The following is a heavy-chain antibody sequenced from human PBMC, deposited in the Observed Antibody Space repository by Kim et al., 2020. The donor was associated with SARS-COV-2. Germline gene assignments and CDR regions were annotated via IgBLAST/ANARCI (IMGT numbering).Heavy chain of an antibody. CDR2: IYYDGNT. V-gene: IGHV3-53*01. CDR3: AREHLDGYNI. Sequence: GGSLRLSCAASGFSVNRFYMTWVRQAPGKVLEWVSVIYYDGNTDYADSVRGRFTISRDSSKNTLYLQMNSLRAEDTGVYYCAREHLDGYNIWGQGTLVTV. CDR1: GFSVNRFY. J-gene: IGHJ4*02. D-gene: IGHD5-12*01.